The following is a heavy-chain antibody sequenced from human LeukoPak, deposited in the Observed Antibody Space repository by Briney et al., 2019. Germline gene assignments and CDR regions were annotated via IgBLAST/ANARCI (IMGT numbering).Heavy chain of an antibody. CDR2: IYYSGST. CDR1: GGSISSYY. V-gene: IGHV4-59*08. CDR3: ARHAGHDYLDY. J-gene: IGHJ4*02. Sequence: SETLSLTCTVSGGSISSYYWSWIRQPPGKGLEWIGYIYYSGSTNYNPSLKSRVTISVDTSKNQFSLKLSSVTAADTAVYYCARHAGHDYLDYWGQGTLVTVSS.